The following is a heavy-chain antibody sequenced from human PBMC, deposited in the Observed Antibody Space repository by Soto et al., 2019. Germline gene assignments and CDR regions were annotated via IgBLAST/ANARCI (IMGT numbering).Heavy chain of an antibody. V-gene: IGHV3-49*04. CDR1: GFTFGDYA. CDR2: IRSKAYGGTT. Sequence: PRGSLRLSCTASGFTFGDYAMSWVRQAPGKGLEWVGFIRSKAYGGTTEYAASVKGRFTISRDDSKSIAYLQMNSLKTEDTAVYYCTTQIGSYTPYYGMDVWGQGTTVTVSS. D-gene: IGHD1-26*01. CDR3: TTQIGSYTPYYGMDV. J-gene: IGHJ6*02.